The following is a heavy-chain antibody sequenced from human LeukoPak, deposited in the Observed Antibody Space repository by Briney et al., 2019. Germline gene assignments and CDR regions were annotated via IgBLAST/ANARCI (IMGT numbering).Heavy chain of an antibody. CDR1: GGSISSYY. CDR2: IYYSGST. D-gene: IGHD2-15*01. CDR3: ARTGCSGGSCYSGFDP. V-gene: IGHV4-59*01. Sequence: SETLSLTCTVSGGSISSYYWSWIRQPPGKGLEWIGYIYYSGSTNYIPSLKSRVTISVDTFKNQFSLKLSSVTAADTAVYYCARTGCSGGSCYSGFDPWGQGTLVTVSS. J-gene: IGHJ5*02.